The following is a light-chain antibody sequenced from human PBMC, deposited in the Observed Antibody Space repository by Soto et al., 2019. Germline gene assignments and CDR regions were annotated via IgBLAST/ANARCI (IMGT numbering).Light chain of an antibody. CDR1: ESVSVKY. CDR2: GTF. J-gene: IGKJ1*01. CDR3: QQYGSSPQT. V-gene: IGKV3-20*01. Sequence: EIVLTQSPGTLSLSPGERATLSCRPSESVSVKYLAWYQQKPGEAPRLLIYGTFNRASGIPDRFTGSGSGTDFTFTISRLEPEDSAVYFCQQYGSSPQTFGHGTKVEIK.